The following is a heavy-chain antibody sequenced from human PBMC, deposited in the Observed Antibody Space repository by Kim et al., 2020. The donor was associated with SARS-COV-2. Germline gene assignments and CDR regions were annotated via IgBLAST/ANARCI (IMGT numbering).Heavy chain of an antibody. V-gene: IGHV1-69*13. CDR2: IIPIFTTS. CDR3: ARRAGAGHWYFDV. Sequence: SVKVSCKASGGTFNSYAIGWVRQAPGQGLEWMGDIIPIFTTSKSAQRFQGRITLTADESTTTAYMELSSLTSDDTAVYYCARRAGAGHWYFDVWGRGPL. J-gene: IGHJ2*01. D-gene: IGHD6-19*01. CDR1: GGTFNSYA.